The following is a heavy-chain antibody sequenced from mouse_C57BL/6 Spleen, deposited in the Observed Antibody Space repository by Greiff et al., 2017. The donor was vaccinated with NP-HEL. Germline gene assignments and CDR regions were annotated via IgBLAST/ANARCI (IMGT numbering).Heavy chain of an antibody. CDR3: ARPYYSNFAY. CDR1: GFTFSSYG. Sequence: EVHLVESGGDLVKPGGSLKLSCAASGFTFSSYGMSWVRQTPDKRLEWVATISSGGSYTYYPDSVKGRFTISRDNAKNTLYLQMSSLKSEDTAMYYCARPYYSNFAYWGQGTLVTVSA. D-gene: IGHD2-5*01. V-gene: IGHV5-6*01. CDR2: ISSGGSYT. J-gene: IGHJ3*01.